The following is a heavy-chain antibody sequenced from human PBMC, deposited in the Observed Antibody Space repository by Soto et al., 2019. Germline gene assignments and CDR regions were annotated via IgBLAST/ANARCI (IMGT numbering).Heavy chain of an antibody. J-gene: IGHJ4*02. V-gene: IGHV1-18*01. D-gene: IGHD3-22*01. CDR3: ARDQSSGVFDY. Sequence: QVQLVQSGGEVKQPGASVKVSCKATGYTFINSAIAWVRQAPRQGLEWMGWISPYNGNTNYAQSVQGRVTITTDTSTSTADMEIRSLRFDDTAVYYCARDQSSGVFDYWSQGTLVTVST. CDR2: ISPYNGNT. CDR1: GYTFINSA.